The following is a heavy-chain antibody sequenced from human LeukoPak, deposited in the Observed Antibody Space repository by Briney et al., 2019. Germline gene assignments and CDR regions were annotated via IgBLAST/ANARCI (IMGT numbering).Heavy chain of an antibody. Sequence: SETLSLTCTVSGGSISSYYWSWIRQPPGKGLEWIGYIYYSGSTNYNPSLKSRDTISVDTSKNQFSLKLSPVTAADTAVYYCARGYYGSGRDWGEGTLVTVSS. D-gene: IGHD3-10*01. V-gene: IGHV4-59*01. CDR2: IYYSGST. CDR3: ARGYYGSGRD. CDR1: GGSISSYY. J-gene: IGHJ4*02.